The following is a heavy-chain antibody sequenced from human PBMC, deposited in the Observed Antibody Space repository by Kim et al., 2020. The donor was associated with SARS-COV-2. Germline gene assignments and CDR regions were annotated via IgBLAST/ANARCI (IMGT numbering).Heavy chain of an antibody. CDR3: ARISGITIFGVVITGPFDY. D-gene: IGHD3-3*01. CDR1: GGSISSGNYY. CDR2: IYYSGST. V-gene: IGHV4-31*03. Sequence: SETLSLTCTVSGGSISSGNYYWSWIRQHPGKGLEWIGYIYYSGSTYYNPSLKSRVTISVDTSKNQFSLKLSSVTAADKAVYYCARISGITIFGVVITGPFDYWGQGTLVTVSS. J-gene: IGHJ4*02.